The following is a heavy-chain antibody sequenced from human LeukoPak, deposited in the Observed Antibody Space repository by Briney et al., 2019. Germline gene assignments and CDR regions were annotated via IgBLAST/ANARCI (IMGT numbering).Heavy chain of an antibody. V-gene: IGHV3-23*01. CDR2: ISSSRGTT. Sequence: EWVSFISSSRGTTYYADSVKGRFTISRDNSKNTLYLQMNSLKVEDTAIYYCAKSGAYVIDYWGQGTLVTVSS. CDR3: AKSGAYVIDY. D-gene: IGHD3-10*02. J-gene: IGHJ4*02.